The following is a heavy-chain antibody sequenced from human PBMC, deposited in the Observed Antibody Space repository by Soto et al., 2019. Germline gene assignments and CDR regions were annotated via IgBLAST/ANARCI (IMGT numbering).Heavy chain of an antibody. V-gene: IGHV3-33*01. CDR2: IWYDGSNK. J-gene: IGHJ6*02. D-gene: IGHD1-1*01. CDR3: ARERGGYGTRNYYYYYGMDV. CDR1: GFTFSSYG. Sequence: GGSLRLSCAASGFTFSSYGMHWVRQAPGKGLEWVAVIWYDGSNKYYADSVKGRFTISRDNSKNTLYLQMNSLRAEDTAVYYCARERGGYGTRNYYYYYGMDVWGQGTTVTVSS.